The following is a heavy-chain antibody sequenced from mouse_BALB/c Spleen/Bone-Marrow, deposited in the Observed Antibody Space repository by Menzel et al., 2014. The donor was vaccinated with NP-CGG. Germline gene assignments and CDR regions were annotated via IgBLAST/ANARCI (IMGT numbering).Heavy chain of an antibody. V-gene: IGHV1-26*01. Sequence: EAKLVESGPDLVKPGASVKMSCKASGYTFTDYYIKWVRQSHGKRLEWIGDINPNNGNVFYNEKFKGKASLTVDKSSTSAYMQLNSLTSEDSAVYYCARSRAMDYWGQGTSVTVSS. CDR3: ARSRAMDY. CDR2: INPNNGNV. CDR1: GYTFTDYY. J-gene: IGHJ4*01.